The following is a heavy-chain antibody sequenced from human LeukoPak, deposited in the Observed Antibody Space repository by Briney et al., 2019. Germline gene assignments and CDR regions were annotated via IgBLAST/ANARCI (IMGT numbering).Heavy chain of an antibody. J-gene: IGHJ4*02. CDR1: GGSIGNSDCF. Sequence: SETLSLTCTVSGGSIGNSDCFWGWIRQPPGKGLEWIGSILYTGRTYYSPSLKSRVTVSVDTSKDQFSLMLTSVTATDTAMYYCARLGGGWPYSVIDYWGQGTQVTVSS. CDR3: ARLGGGWPYSVIDY. D-gene: IGHD6-19*01. V-gene: IGHV4-39*01. CDR2: ILYTGRT.